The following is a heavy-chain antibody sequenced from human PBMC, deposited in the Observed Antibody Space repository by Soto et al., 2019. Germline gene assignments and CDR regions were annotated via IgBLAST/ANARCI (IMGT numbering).Heavy chain of an antibody. J-gene: IGHJ4*02. V-gene: IGHV3-23*01. CDR2: ISGSGGST. CDR1: RFIFSRYA. Sequence: GGSLRLSCAASRFIFSRYAMSWVRQAPGKGLECVSGISGSGGSTWYADSVKGRCTISRDNSKNMVYLQMNSLTGRDTAQYFCVEKGTQRRAFDSCGAGTQGTLS. D-gene: IGHD3-10*01. CDR3: VEKGTQRRAFDS.